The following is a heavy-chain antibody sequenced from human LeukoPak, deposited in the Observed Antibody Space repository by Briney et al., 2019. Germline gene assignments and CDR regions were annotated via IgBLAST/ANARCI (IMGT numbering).Heavy chain of an antibody. J-gene: IGHJ5*02. CDR3: AKEPPILTAYYGSYGWFDP. D-gene: IGHD3-9*01. V-gene: IGHV3-23*01. Sequence: GGSLRLSCAASGFTFSSHAMSWVRQAPGKGLEWGSAISDSGGGTYYADSVKGRVTISRDNSKNTLYLQMNSLRAEHTAVYYCAKEPPILTAYYGSYGWFDPWGQRTLVTVSS. CDR1: GFTFSSHA. CDR2: ISDSGGGT.